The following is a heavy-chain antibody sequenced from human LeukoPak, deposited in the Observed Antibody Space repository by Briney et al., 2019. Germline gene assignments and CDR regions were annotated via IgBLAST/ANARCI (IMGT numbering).Heavy chain of an antibody. V-gene: IGHV1-2*02. CDR1: GYTFTGYY. D-gene: IGHD3-22*01. J-gene: IGHJ4*02. CDR3: AREKTTQSGYYYY. Sequence: ASVKVSCKASGYTFTGYYIHWVRQGPGQGLEWMGWINPNTGGTNNAQKFQGRVTMTRDTSISTAYMELSRLRSDDTALYYCAREKTTQSGYYYYWGQGTLVTVSS. CDR2: INPNTGGT.